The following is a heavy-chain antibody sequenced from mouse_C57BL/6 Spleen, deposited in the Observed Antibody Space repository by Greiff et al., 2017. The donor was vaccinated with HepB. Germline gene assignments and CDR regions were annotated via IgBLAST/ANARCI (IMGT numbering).Heavy chain of an antibody. J-gene: IGHJ2*01. CDR2: IWSGGST. Sequence: QVHVKQSGPGLVQPSQSLSITCTVSGFSLTSYGVHWVRQSPGKGLEWLGVIWSGGSTDYNAAFISRLSISKDNSKSQVFFKMNSLQANDTAIYYCARKNAYYFDYWGQGTTLTVSS. V-gene: IGHV2-2*02. CDR1: GFSLTSYG. CDR3: ARKNAYYFDY.